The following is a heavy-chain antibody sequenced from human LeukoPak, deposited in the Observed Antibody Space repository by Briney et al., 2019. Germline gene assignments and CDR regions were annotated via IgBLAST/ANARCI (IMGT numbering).Heavy chain of an antibody. CDR1: GGSFSGYY. D-gene: IGHD3-10*01. J-gene: IGHJ5*02. CDR3: ARRFGNTMVRGVIPWFDP. V-gene: IGHV4-34*01. Sequence: SETLSLTCAVYGGSFSGYYWSWIRQPPGKGLEWIGEINHSGSTNYNPSLKSRVTISVDTSKNQFSLKLSSVTAADTAVYYCARRFGNTMVRGVIPWFDPWGQGTLVTVSS. CDR2: INHSGST.